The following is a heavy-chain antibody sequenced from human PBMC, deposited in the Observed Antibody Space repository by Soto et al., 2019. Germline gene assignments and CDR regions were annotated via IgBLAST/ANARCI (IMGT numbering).Heavy chain of an antibody. CDR2: ISDTGSSH. CDR3: AKDRGGDCPDNSCYFGADY. Sequence: PGGSLRLSCVGSGFTFSSYGMHWVRQAPGKGLECVAVISDTGSSHYYAASVEGRFTISRENSKNTLSLHMDRLRVEDTAVYYCAKDRGGDCPDNSCYFGADYWGQGTTVTVYS. D-gene: IGHD2-2*01. J-gene: IGHJ4*02. CDR1: GFTFSSYG. V-gene: IGHV3-30*18.